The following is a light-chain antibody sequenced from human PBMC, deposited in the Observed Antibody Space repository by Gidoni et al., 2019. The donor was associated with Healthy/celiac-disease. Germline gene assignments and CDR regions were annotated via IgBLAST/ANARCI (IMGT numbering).Light chain of an antibody. Sequence: ASRMTQSPSSFSASTGDRVTITRRASQSISSYLAWYQQKPGTAPNLLIYAASTLQSGVPLRFSGSGSGTDFTLTISCLQSEDFAASFCQQYYSYPPYTFGQGTKLEIK. V-gene: IGKV1-8*01. CDR3: QQYYSYPPYT. J-gene: IGKJ2*01. CDR1: QSISSY. CDR2: AAS.